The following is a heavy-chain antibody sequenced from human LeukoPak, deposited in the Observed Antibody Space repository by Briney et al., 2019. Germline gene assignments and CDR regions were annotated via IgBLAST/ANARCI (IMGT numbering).Heavy chain of an antibody. V-gene: IGHV3-23*01. CDR2: ISGSGATT. CDR1: GFTFSSYA. J-gene: IGHJ4*02. Sequence: GGSLRLSCAASGFTFSSYAMSWVRQAPGKGLEWVSAISGSGATTYCADSVRGRFSISRDISKNTLYLQMNSLRVEDTAVYYCATSGSGWYRFDYWGQGTLVSVSS. CDR3: ATSGSGWYRFDY. D-gene: IGHD6-19*01.